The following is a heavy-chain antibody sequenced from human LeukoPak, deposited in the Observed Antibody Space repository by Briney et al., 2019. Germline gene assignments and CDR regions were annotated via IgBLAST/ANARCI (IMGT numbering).Heavy chain of an antibody. V-gene: IGHV3-13*01. CDR3: ARDPYSGSYGNYYYYFMDV. D-gene: IGHD1-26*01. CDR2: IGTAGDT. CDR1: GFTFSSYD. Sequence: GGSLRLSCAACGFTFSSYDMHWVRQATGKGLEWVSAIGTAGDTYYPGSVKGRFTISRDNAKNSLYLQMNSLRAEDTAVYYCARDPYSGSYGNYYYYFMDVWGKGTTVTISS. J-gene: IGHJ6*03.